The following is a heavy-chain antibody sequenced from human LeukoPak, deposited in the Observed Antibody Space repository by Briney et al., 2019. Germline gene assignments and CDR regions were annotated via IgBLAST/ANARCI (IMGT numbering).Heavy chain of an antibody. V-gene: IGHV3-23*01. CDR1: GLPFSSHG. CDR2: NSNGGDTI. CDR3: AKEIRPNDC. D-gene: IGHD4-17*01. Sequence: PGGSLRLFCAPSGLPFSSHGMCWVRQAPGRGLECVSSNSNGGDTIYSSSVKARFTISRHNSKNTLYLQLDSLRAEDTAIYYCAKEIRPNDCWGQGTLVTVSS. J-gene: IGHJ4*02.